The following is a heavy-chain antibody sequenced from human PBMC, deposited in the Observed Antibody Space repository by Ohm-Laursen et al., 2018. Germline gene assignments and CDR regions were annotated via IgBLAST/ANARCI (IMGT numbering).Heavy chain of an antibody. Sequence: SLRLSCAASGFTFSAHCMSWVRQAPGQGLEWIAYITKTGRTIYYADSVRGRFTIFRGNTANSMFLQMNSLRVEDTAVYYCARGGELGHTYGPVFDFWGQGSLVTVSS. D-gene: IGHD5-18*01. V-gene: IGHV3-11*01. CDR1: GFTFSAHC. J-gene: IGHJ4*02. CDR2: ITKTGRTI. CDR3: ARGGELGHTYGPVFDF.